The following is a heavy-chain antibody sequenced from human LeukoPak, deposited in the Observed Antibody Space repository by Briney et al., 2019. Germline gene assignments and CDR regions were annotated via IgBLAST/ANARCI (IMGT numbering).Heavy chain of an antibody. J-gene: IGHJ4*02. CDR1: GFTFDDYA. CDR3: AEDMNYYDSSGYDY. CDR2: ISWNSGSI. Sequence: GRSLRLSCAASGFTFDDYAMHWVRQAPGKGLEWVSGISWNSGSIGYADSVKGRFTISRDSAKNSLYLQMNSLRAEDMALYYCAEDMNYYDSSGYDYWGQGTLVTVSS. D-gene: IGHD3-22*01. V-gene: IGHV3-9*03.